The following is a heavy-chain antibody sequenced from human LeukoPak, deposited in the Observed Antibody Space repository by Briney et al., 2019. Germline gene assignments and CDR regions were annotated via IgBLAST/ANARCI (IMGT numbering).Heavy chain of an antibody. J-gene: IGHJ4*02. CDR2: ISDSGGST. CDR3: ARVMGDSSGYYQIGFDY. CDR1: GFTFSSYA. V-gene: IGHV3-23*01. Sequence: GGSLSLSCEASGFTFSSYAMSWVRQAPGRGWEWVPGISDSGGSTYYADSVKGRFTISRDNSKNTLYLQMNSLRAEDTAVYYCARVMGDSSGYYQIGFDYWGQGTLVTVSS. D-gene: IGHD3-22*01.